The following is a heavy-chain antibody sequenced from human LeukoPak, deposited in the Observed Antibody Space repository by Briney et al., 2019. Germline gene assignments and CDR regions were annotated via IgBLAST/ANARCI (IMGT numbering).Heavy chain of an antibody. J-gene: IGHJ3*02. CDR3: TRHNLYSDAFDT. D-gene: IGHD2-21*01. Sequence: GGSLRLSCAASGFTFSGSAMHRVRQASGKGLEWVGRIRSKANSYATAYAASVRGRFTISRDDSKNTAYLQMNSLKTEDTAVYYCTRHNLYSDAFDTWGQGTMVTVSS. CDR1: GFTFSGSA. V-gene: IGHV3-73*01. CDR2: IRSKANSYAT.